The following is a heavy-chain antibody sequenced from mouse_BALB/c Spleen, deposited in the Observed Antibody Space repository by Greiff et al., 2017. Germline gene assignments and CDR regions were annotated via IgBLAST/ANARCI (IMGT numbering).Heavy chain of an antibody. CDR2: ISSGGSYT. CDR1: GFTFSSYA. CDR3: ARHGPFDY. Sequence: EVKLVESGGGLVKPGGSLKLSCAASGFTFSSYAMSWVRQTPEKRLEWVATISSGGSYTYYPDSVKGRFTISRDNAKNTLYLQMSSLRSEDTAMYYCARHGPFDYWGQGTTLTVSS. J-gene: IGHJ2*01. V-gene: IGHV5-9-3*01.